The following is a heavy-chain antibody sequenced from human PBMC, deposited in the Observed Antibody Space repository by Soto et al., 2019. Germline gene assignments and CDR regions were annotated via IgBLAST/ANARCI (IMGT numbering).Heavy chain of an antibody. CDR1: GGSISGYY. D-gene: IGHD7-27*01. Sequence: SETMSLTCTVSGGSISGYYWSWIRQPPGKGLEWIGWVYYSGSTNYNPSLKSRVTISVDTSKNQFSLKLSSVTAADTAVYYCARDWGHDAFDIWGRGTMVTVSS. CDR3: ARDWGHDAFDI. J-gene: IGHJ3*02. CDR2: VYYSGST. V-gene: IGHV4-59*01.